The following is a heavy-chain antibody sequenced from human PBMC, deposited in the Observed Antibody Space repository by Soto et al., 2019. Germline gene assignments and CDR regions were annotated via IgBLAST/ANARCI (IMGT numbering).Heavy chain of an antibody. J-gene: IGHJ4*02. CDR3: AKGTGSVRFLEWLSPFDY. Sequence: VGSLRLSCAASGFTFSSYAMSWVRQAQGKGLEWVSAISGSGGSTYYADSVKGRFTIARDNSKNTLYLQMNSLRAEDTAVYYCAKGTGSVRFLEWLSPFDYWGQGTLVTVSS. D-gene: IGHD3-3*01. CDR1: GFTFSSYA. CDR2: ISGSGGST. V-gene: IGHV3-23*01.